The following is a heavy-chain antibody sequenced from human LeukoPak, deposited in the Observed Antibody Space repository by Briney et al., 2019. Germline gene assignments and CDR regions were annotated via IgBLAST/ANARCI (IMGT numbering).Heavy chain of an antibody. CDR1: GFTFSHYW. J-gene: IGHJ4*02. CDR3: ARDRSVTNGGFDY. D-gene: IGHD7-27*01. CDR2: INTDGSDT. V-gene: IGHV3-74*01. Sequence: GGSLRLSCAASGFTFSHYWMPWVRQAPGKGLVWVSRINTDGSDTVYAGSVKGRFTISRDNAKNTLYLQMNSLRAEDTAVYYCARDRSVTNGGFDYWGQGTLVTVSS.